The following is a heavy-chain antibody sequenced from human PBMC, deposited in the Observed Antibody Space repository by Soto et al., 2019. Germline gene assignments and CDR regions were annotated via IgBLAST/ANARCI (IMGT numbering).Heavy chain of an antibody. CDR2: IYSSENT. Sequence: QLQVQESGPGLVKPSETLSLTCTVSGGSVSSSSYSWGWIRQSPGKGLEWIGTIYSSENTYYNPSLLSRVTISVDTSKNEFSLRLGCVTAADTAVYYCARLNGYCISTNCHGYYGMDVWGQGTTVTVSS. V-gene: IGHV4-39*01. CDR3: ARLNGYCISTNCHGYYGMDV. J-gene: IGHJ6*02. D-gene: IGHD2-2*03. CDR1: GGSVSSSSYS.